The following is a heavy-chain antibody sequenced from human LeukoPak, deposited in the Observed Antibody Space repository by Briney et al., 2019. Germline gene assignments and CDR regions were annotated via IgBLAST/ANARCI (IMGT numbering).Heavy chain of an antibody. CDR1: GFTFSSYS. D-gene: IGHD3-22*01. V-gene: IGHV3-21*01. CDR3: AKATYYYDISSYLSFGMDV. Sequence: GGSLRLSCAASGFTFSSYSMNWVRQAPGKGLEWVSSISSSSSYIYYADSVKGRFTISRDNSKNTLYLQMNSLRAEDMAVYYCAKATYYYDISSYLSFGMDVWGQGTTATVSS. J-gene: IGHJ6*02. CDR2: ISSSSSYI.